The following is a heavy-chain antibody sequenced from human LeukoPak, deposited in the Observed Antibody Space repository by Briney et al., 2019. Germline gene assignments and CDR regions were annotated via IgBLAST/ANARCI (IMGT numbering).Heavy chain of an antibody. D-gene: IGHD3-16*02. J-gene: IGHJ3*02. CDR2: ISSSSSYI. CDR1: GFTFSSYS. Sequence: GGSLRLSCAASGFTFSSYSMNWVRQAPGKGLEWVSSISSSSSYIYYADSVKGRFTISRDNAKNSLYLQMNSLRAEDTALYYCAKRKLIGGVIVMPDAFDIWGQGTMVTVSS. CDR3: AKRKLIGGVIVMPDAFDI. V-gene: IGHV3-21*04.